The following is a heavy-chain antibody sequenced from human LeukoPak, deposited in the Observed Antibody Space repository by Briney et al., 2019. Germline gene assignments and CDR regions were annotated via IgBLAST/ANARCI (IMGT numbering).Heavy chain of an antibody. V-gene: IGHV3-23*01. CDR2: ISNDGGGT. CDR1: GFIFNNYV. CDR3: AKGSSGYFVDL. D-gene: IGHD3-22*01. Sequence: GGSLRLSCAASGFIFNNYVLIWVRQAPGKGLEWVSAISNDGGGTNYADFVKGRFTISRDNSKNTLFLQMNSLRAEDTGLYYCAKGSSGYFVDLWGQGTLVTVSS. J-gene: IGHJ5*02.